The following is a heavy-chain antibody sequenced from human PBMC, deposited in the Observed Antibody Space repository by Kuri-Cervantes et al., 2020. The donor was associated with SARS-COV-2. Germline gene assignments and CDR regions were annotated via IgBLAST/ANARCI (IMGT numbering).Heavy chain of an antibody. D-gene: IGHD3-10*01. CDR2: INPNSGGT. Sequence: ASVKVSCKASGYTFSDYYMYWVRQAPGQGLKWMGWINPNSGGTNYAQKFQGWVTMTRDTSSTGYMELSRLRSDDTAVYYCARGMVQGLIQSYYYGMDVWGQGTTVTVSS. CDR1: GYTFSDYY. V-gene: IGHV1-2*04. J-gene: IGHJ6*02. CDR3: ARGMVQGLIQSYYYGMDV.